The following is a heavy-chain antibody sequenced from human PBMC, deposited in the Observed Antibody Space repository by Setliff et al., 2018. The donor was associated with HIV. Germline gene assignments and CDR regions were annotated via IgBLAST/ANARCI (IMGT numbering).Heavy chain of an antibody. CDR3: ARPVGAMGFDP. Sequence: ASVKVSCKASGYTFTSYGISWVRQAPGQGLERMGWISAYNGNTNYAQKFQGRVTMTRDTSISTAYMELSSLTSEDTAVYYCARPVGAMGFDPWGQGTLVTVSS. J-gene: IGHJ5*02. CDR1: GYTFTSYG. D-gene: IGHD1-26*01. CDR2: ISAYNGNT. V-gene: IGHV1-18*01.